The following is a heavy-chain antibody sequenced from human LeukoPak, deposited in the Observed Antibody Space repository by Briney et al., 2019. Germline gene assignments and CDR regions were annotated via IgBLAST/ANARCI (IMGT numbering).Heavy chain of an antibody. Sequence: ASVKVSRKASGYTFTGYYMHWVRQAPRQGLEGMGWINPNSGGTNYAQKFQGRVTMTRDTSISAAYMELSRLILDDTAVYYCARGDGEDAYNFFDYWGQGTLVTVSS. V-gene: IGHV1-2*02. CDR1: GYTFTGYY. D-gene: IGHD5-24*01. CDR2: INPNSGGT. CDR3: ARGDGEDAYNFFDY. J-gene: IGHJ4*02.